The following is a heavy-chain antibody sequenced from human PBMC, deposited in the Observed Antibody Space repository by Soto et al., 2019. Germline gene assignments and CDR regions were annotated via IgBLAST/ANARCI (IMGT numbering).Heavy chain of an antibody. J-gene: IGHJ4*02. CDR2: ISSLSSPR. CDR1: CFTFGGYI. Sequence: GSLRRSCAASCFTFGGYIMNCVRQAPWKGLEWISYISSLSSPRYYAESVEGRFIISRDNAKNSPYLQMNSLRDEDTAVYFCVREEILGARSFEYWGQGKRVTV. CDR3: VREEILGARSFEY. V-gene: IGHV3-48*02. D-gene: IGHD1-26*01.